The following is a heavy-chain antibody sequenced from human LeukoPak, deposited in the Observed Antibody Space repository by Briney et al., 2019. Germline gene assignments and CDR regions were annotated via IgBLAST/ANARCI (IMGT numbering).Heavy chain of an antibody. J-gene: IGHJ6*02. D-gene: IGHD6-6*01. V-gene: IGHV1-2*06. CDR1: GYTFTGYY. Sequence: ASVKVSCKASGYTFTGYYMHWVRQAPGQGLEWMGRINPNSGGTNYAQKFQGRVTMTRDTSISTAYMELSRLRSDDTAVYYCARVSIAARSPYYYGMDVWGQGTTVTVSS. CDR3: ARVSIAARSPYYYGMDV. CDR2: INPNSGGT.